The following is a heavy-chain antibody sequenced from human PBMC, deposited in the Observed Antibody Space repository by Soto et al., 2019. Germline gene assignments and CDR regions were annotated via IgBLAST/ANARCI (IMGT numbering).Heavy chain of an antibody. CDR1: GISFTTYA. CDR2: VAGNVSNR. J-gene: IGHJ6*02. D-gene: IGHD4-17*01. V-gene: IGHV3-23*04. Sequence: EVQVVESGGGLVQPGGSLRLSCAASGISFTTYAMTWVRQAPGKGLEWVSTVAGNVSNRHYADFVKGRFTISRDNSKNTLSLQMNRLRAEDTAVYYCAGDYLRLNSLNGNYYSYGMDVWGQGTAVTVSS. CDR3: AGDYLRLNSLNGNYYSYGMDV.